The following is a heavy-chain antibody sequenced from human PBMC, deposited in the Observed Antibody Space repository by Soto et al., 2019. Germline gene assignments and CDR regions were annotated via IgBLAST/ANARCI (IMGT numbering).Heavy chain of an antibody. D-gene: IGHD3-10*01. CDR2: VNPSGGST. Sequence: ASVKVSCKASGYTFTSYYMHWVRQAPGQGLEWMGIVNPSGGSTSYAQKFQGRVTMTRDTSTSTVYMELSSLRSEDTAVYYCARASAMVRGVITYYYYGMDVWGQGTTVTVSS. CDR1: GYTFTSYY. J-gene: IGHJ6*02. CDR3: ARASAMVRGVITYYYYGMDV. V-gene: IGHV1-46*01.